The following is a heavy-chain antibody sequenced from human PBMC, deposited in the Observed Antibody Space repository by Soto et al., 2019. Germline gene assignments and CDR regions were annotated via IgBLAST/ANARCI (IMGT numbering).Heavy chain of an antibody. CDR2: ISSSSSYT. Sequence: PGGSLRLSCAASGFTFSDYYMSWIRQAPGKGLEWVSYISSSSSYTNHADSVKGRFTISRDNAKNSLYLQMNSLRAEDTAVYYCAKDQGSSWYEIDYWGQGTLVTVSS. D-gene: IGHD6-13*01. V-gene: IGHV3-11*05. CDR3: AKDQGSSWYEIDY. J-gene: IGHJ4*02. CDR1: GFTFSDYY.